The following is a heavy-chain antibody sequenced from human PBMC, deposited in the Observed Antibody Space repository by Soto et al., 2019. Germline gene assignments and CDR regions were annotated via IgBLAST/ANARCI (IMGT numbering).Heavy chain of an antibody. CDR3: GGKGGTSVRLNEAFNWFDP. V-gene: IGHV1-18*01. CDR2: ISAYNGNT. J-gene: IGHJ5*02. Sequence: GASVNVSCKASGYTFTSYGISWVLQAPGQGLEWMGWISAYNGNTNYAQKLQGRVTMTTDTSTSTAYMELRSLRSDDTAVYYCGGKGGTSVRLNEAFNWFDPWGRETQVTVP. CDR1: GYTFTSYG. D-gene: IGHD1-7*01.